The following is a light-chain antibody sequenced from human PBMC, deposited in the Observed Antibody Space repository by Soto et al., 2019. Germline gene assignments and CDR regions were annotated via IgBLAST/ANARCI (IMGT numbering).Light chain of an antibody. V-gene: IGKV3-20*01. CDR1: QSVSSSY. Sequence: EIVLTQSPGTLSLSPGERATLSCRASQSVSSSYLAWYQQKPGQAPRLLIYGASSRATAIPDRFSGSGSGTDFNLAISRLEPEYVAVYYCQQYGSSPWTFGQGTKVEIK. J-gene: IGKJ1*01. CDR3: QQYGSSPWT. CDR2: GAS.